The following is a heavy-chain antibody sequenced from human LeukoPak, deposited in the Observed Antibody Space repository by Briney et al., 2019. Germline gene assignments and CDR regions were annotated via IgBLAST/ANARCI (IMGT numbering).Heavy chain of an antibody. V-gene: IGHV1-2*02. Sequence: ASVQVSCKASGYTFTGYYMHWVRQAPGQGLEWMGWINPNSGGTNYAQKFQGRVTMTRDTSISTAYMELSRLRSDDTAVYYCARVGSSGSYYYFDYWGQGTLVTVSS. CDR3: ARVGSSGSYYYFDY. J-gene: IGHJ4*02. CDR2: INPNSGGT. D-gene: IGHD1-26*01. CDR1: GYTFTGYY.